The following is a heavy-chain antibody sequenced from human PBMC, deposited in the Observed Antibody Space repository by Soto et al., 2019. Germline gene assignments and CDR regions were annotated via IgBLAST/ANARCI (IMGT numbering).Heavy chain of an antibody. Sequence: EVQLVESGGGLVQPGGSLRLSCAASGFTFSSYSMNWVRQAPGKGLEWVSYISSSSSTIYYADSVKGRFTISRDNAKNSLYLQMNSLRDEDTAVYYCARGERGSYYPPPNWFDPWGQGTLVTVSS. CDR1: GFTFSSYS. D-gene: IGHD1-26*01. V-gene: IGHV3-48*02. J-gene: IGHJ5*02. CDR2: ISSSSSTI. CDR3: ARGERGSYYPPPNWFDP.